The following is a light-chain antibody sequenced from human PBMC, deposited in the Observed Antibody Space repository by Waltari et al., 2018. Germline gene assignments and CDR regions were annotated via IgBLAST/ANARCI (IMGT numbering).Light chain of an antibody. CDR1: RSDVGGYNY. J-gene: IGLJ1*01. Sequence: QSALTQPASVSGSPGQSITISCTGTRSDVGGYNYVSWYQQHSDKAPKLIIFDVINRPSGVSNRFSGSKSGNTASLTISGLQAEDEADYYCSSYTTSNTLVFGTGTNVIVL. CDR2: DVI. CDR3: SSYTTSNTLV. V-gene: IGLV2-14*01.